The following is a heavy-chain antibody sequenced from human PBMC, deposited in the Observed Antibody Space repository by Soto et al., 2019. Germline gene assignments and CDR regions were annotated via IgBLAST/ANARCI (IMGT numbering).Heavy chain of an antibody. CDR1: GFTFSSYW. CDR3: AREGSDWYNWFDP. V-gene: IGHV3-7*01. CDR2: IKQDGSEK. D-gene: IGHD6-19*01. Sequence: GGSLRLSCAASGFTFSSYWMSWVRQAPGKGLEWVANIKQDGSEKYYVDSVKGRFTISRDNAKNSLYLQMNSLRAEDTAVYYWAREGSDWYNWFDPWGQGTLVTVSS. J-gene: IGHJ5*02.